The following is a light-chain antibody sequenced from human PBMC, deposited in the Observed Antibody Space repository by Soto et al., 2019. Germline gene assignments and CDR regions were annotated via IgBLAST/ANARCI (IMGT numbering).Light chain of an antibody. CDR3: QQYNNWPPLT. Sequence: EIVLTQSPGTLSLSPGARATLSCRASQSVSSSYLAWYQQKPGQPPRLLIYGTSSRATGIPARFSGSVSGTEFTLTISSLQSEDFAVYYGQQYNNWPPLTFGGGTKVDIK. V-gene: IGKV3-15*01. J-gene: IGKJ4*01. CDR2: GTS. CDR1: QSVSSSY.